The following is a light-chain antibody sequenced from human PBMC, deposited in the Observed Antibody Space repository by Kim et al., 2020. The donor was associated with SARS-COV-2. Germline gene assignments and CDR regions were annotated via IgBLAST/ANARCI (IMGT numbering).Light chain of an antibody. CDR3: QCYDNRLSSWV. Sequence: QRVTVSCSGSSANIGVGYDVHWYQQLPGTAPKLLIHSSSHRPSGVPDRFSGSKSGPSASLAITGLQAEDEADYYCQCYDNRLSSWVFGGGTQLTVL. CDR2: SSS. V-gene: IGLV1-40*01. CDR1: SANIGVGYD. J-gene: IGLJ3*02.